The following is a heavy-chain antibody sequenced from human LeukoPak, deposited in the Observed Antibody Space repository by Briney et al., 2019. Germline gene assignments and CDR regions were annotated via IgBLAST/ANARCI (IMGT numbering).Heavy chain of an antibody. V-gene: IGHV4-59*08. D-gene: IGHD1-26*01. Sequence: SETLSLTCTVSGGSISSDYWSWIRQPPGKGLEWIGYIYYSGSTNYNPSLKGRVTISVDTSKNQFSLKLSSVTAADTAVYYCAGQGWYSGSYYDYWGRGTLVTVSS. CDR2: IYYSGST. CDR3: AGQGWYSGSYYDY. J-gene: IGHJ4*02. CDR1: GGSISSDY.